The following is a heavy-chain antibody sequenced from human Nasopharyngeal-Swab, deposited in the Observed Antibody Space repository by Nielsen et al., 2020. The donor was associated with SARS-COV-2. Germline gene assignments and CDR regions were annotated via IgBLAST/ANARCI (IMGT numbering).Heavy chain of an antibody. V-gene: IGHV3-48*02. Sequence: RQPPGKGLEWVSYISSSSSTIYYADSVKGRFTISRDNAKNSLYLQMNSLRDEDTAVYYCAGGGGDSDYWGQGTLVTVSS. CDR2: ISSSSSTI. D-gene: IGHD2-21*01. J-gene: IGHJ4*02. CDR3: AGGGGDSDY.